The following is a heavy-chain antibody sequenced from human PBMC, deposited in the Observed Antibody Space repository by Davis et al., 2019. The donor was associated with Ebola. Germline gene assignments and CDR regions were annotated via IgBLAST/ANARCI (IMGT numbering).Heavy chain of an antibody. D-gene: IGHD3-10*01. CDR3: ARSSDYYDAFDI. Sequence: PGGSLRLSCAASGFTFSSYAMSWVRQAPGKGLEWVSSISSSSSYIYYADSVKGRFTISRDNAKNSLYLQMNGLRAEDTAVYYCARSSDYYDAFDIWGQGTMVTVSS. CDR2: ISSSSSYI. V-gene: IGHV3-21*01. CDR1: GFTFSSYA. J-gene: IGHJ3*02.